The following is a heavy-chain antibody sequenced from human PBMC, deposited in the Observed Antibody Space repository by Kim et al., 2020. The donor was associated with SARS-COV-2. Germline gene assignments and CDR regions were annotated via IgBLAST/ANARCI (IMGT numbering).Heavy chain of an antibody. CDR2: IYYSGST. CDR1: GGSISSYY. V-gene: IGHV4-59*01. J-gene: IGHJ6*02. Sequence: SETLSLTCTVSGGSISSYYWSWIRQPPGKGLEWIGYIYYSGSTNYNPSLKSRVTISVDTSKNQFSLKLSSVTAADTAVYYCARGVLDYYGSGSYGDYYYYVMDVWGQGTTVTASS. CDR3: ARGVLDYYGSGSYGDYYYYVMDV. D-gene: IGHD3-10*01.